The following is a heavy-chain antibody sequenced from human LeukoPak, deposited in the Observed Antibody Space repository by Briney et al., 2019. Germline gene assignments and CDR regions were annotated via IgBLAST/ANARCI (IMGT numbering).Heavy chain of an antibody. CDR3: ARLGCGSTSCYKIWFDP. D-gene: IGHD2-2*02. V-gene: IGHV4-38-2*01. CDR2: IYHTGTT. Sequence: KPSETLSLTCAVSGFSISSGDYWGWIRQPPGKGLEWIGTIYHTGTTYYNPSLKSRVTIPADTSSNQFSLRLSSVTAADTAVYYCARLGCGSTSCYKIWFDPWGQGTLVTVSS. CDR1: GFSISSGDY. J-gene: IGHJ5*02.